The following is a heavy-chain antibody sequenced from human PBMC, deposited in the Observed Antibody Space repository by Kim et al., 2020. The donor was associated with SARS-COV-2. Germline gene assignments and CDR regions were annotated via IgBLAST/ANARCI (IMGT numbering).Heavy chain of an antibody. D-gene: IGHD6-13*01. CDR1: GFTFSNAW. CDR3: TTDSSSWYEGEYYYYGMDL. V-gene: IGHV3-15*01. Sequence: GGSLRLSCAASGFTFSNAWMSWVRQAPGKGLEWVGRIKSKTDGGTTDYAAPVKGRFTISRDDSKNTLYLQMNSLKTEDTAVYYCTTDSSSWYEGEYYYYGMDLWGQGTTVTVSS. J-gene: IGHJ6*02. CDR2: IKSKTDGGTT.